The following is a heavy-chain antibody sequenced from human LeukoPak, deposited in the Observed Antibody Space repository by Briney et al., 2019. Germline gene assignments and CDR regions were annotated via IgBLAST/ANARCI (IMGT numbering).Heavy chain of an antibody. V-gene: IGHV3-33*01. CDR1: GFTFSIYG. Sequence: GRSLRLSRAASGFTFSIYGMHRVRQAPGKGLEWVAVIWNDGSNKYYADSVKGRFTISRDNSKNTLYLQMNSLRTEDMAGYYCARAVGPFDYWGQGTLVTVSS. J-gene: IGHJ4*02. CDR3: ARAVGPFDY. CDR2: IWNDGSNK. D-gene: IGHD2-15*01.